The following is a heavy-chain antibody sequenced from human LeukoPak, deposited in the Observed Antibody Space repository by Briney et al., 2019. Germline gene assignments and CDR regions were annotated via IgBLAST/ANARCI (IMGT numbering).Heavy chain of an antibody. CDR3: ATDQSMGPFRSDSSGYSQGPPGWFDP. V-gene: IGHV1-24*01. Sequence: ASVKVSCKVSGYTLTELSMHWVRQAPGKGLEWMGGFDPEDGETIYAQKFQGRVTMTEDTSTDTAYMELSSLRSEDTAVYYCATDQSMGPFRSDSSGYSQGPPGWFDPWGQGTLVTVSS. D-gene: IGHD3-22*01. CDR1: GYTLTELS. J-gene: IGHJ5*02. CDR2: FDPEDGET.